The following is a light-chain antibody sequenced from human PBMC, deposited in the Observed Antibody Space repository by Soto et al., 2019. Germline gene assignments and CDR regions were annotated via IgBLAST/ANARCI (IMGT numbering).Light chain of an antibody. CDR2: NAS. CDR3: QQYKSPTWT. J-gene: IGKJ1*01. CDR1: QSISIW. Sequence: DIQMTQSPPTLSASVGDRVTITCRASQSISIWLAWYQKKPGKAPKLLIYNASSLESGVPLRFSGSGSGTEFTLTISSLQPDDFATYYCQQYKSPTWTFGQGTKVEIK. V-gene: IGKV1-5*01.